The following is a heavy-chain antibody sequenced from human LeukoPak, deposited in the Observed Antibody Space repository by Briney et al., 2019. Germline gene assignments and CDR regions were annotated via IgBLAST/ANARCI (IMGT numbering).Heavy chain of an antibody. CDR1: GFIFSPYA. CDR3: VKDRWVDH. Sequence: TGVTLRLSCSASGFIFSPYAMHWVRQAPGKGLEYVSSISSEGKTTYYADSVKGRFTISRDNSKNTLYLQMSSLRPEDTAVYYCVKDRWVDHWGQGTLVTVSS. V-gene: IGHV3-64D*06. J-gene: IGHJ4*02. D-gene: IGHD6-13*01. CDR2: ISSEGKTT.